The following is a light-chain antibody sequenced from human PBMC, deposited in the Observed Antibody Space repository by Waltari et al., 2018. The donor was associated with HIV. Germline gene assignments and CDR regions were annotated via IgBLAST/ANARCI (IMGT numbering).Light chain of an antibody. CDR3: QQTYSAPRT. CDR1: QRVNNY. V-gene: IGKV1-39*01. J-gene: IGKJ3*01. CDR2: ATS. Sequence: DIEMTQSPSSLSASVGDRITITCRSSQRVNNYLSWYQLKPGNGPKLLIYATSNLQRGVPSRFSGSGSGTDFTLTISRLQSEDFATYYCQQTYSAPRTFGPGTRVEI.